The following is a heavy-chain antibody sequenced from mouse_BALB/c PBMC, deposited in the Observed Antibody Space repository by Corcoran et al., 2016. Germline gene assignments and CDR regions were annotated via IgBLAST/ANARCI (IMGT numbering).Heavy chain of an antibody. Sequence: QIQLVQSGPELKKPGETVKISCKASGYTFTNYGMNWVKQAPGRGFKWMGWINTYTGEPTYTDDFKGRFAFSLETSASTAYLQINNRKNEDTATYFCTREPYAMDYWGQGTSVTVSS. CDR3: TREPYAMDY. CDR1: GYTFTNYG. V-gene: IGHV9-3-1*01. CDR2: INTYTGEP. J-gene: IGHJ4*01.